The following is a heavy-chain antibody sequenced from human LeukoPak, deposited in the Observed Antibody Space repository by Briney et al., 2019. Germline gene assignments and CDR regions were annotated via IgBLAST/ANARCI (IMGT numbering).Heavy chain of an antibody. D-gene: IGHD3-22*01. J-gene: IGHJ6*02. CDR1: GYTFTGYY. V-gene: IGHV1-2*06. CDR2: INPNSGGT. CDR3: ARDIYHDSSGYVGLGYYYGMDV. Sequence: ASVKVSCKASGYTFTGYYMHWVRQAPGQGLEWMGRINPNSGGTNYAQKFQGRVTMTRDTSISTAYMELSRLRSDDTAVYYCARDIYHDSSGYVGLGYYYGMDVWGQGTTVTVSS.